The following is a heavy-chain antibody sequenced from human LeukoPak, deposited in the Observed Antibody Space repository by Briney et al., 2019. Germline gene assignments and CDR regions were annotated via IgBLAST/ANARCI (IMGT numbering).Heavy chain of an antibody. CDR3: ARDARSWFDP. CDR1: GFSFSDYY. Sequence: GGSLRLSCAASGFSFSDYYMSWIRQAPEKGLEWGSYISSSSSSYTNYADSVKGRFTISRDNAKNSLYLQMNSLRAEDTAVYYCARDARSWFDPWGQGTLVTVSS. V-gene: IGHV3-11*05. J-gene: IGHJ5*02. CDR2: ISSSSSSYT.